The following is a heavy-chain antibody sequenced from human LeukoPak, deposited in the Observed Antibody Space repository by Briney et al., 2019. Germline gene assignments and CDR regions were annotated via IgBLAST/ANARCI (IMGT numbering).Heavy chain of an antibody. CDR2: ISYDGSNK. Sequence: GGSLRLSCAASGFTFSSYAMHWVRQAPGKGLEWVAVISYDGSNKYYADSVKGRFTISRDNSKNTLYLQMNSLRAEDTAVYCCARDGDLNWGQGTLVTVSS. V-gene: IGHV3-30*14. CDR3: ARDGDLN. D-gene: IGHD7-27*01. J-gene: IGHJ4*02. CDR1: GFTFSSYA.